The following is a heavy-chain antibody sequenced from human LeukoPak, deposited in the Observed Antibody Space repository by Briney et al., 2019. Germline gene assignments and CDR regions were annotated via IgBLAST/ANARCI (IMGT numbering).Heavy chain of an antibody. Sequence: PGGSLRLSCAASGFTFSSYAMTWVRQAPGKGLEWVSGISYSGATKYYADSVKGRFTISRDNSKNTLYLQMSSLRAEDTAVYYCAKDTGQWPVRTFDYWGQGTLVTVPS. CDR3: AKDTGQWPVRTFDY. CDR1: GFTFSSYA. D-gene: IGHD6-19*01. V-gene: IGHV3-23*01. CDR2: ISYSGATK. J-gene: IGHJ4*02.